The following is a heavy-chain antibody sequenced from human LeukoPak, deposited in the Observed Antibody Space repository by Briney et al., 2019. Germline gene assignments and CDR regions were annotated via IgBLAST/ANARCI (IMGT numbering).Heavy chain of an antibody. Sequence: GGSLRLSCAASGFTFSSYWMSWVRQAPGKGLEWVANIKQDGSEKYYVDSVKGRFTISRDNAKNSLYLQMNSLRAEDTAVYYCARWRFGELSYFDYWGQETLVTVSS. J-gene: IGHJ4*02. CDR1: GFTFSSYW. CDR2: IKQDGSEK. CDR3: ARWRFGELSYFDY. D-gene: IGHD3-10*01. V-gene: IGHV3-7*03.